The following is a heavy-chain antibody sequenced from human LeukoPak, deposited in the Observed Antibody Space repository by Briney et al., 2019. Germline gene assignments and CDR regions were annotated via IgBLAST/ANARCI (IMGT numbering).Heavy chain of an antibody. V-gene: IGHV4-39*07. CDR3: ARHVGGVIIDAFDI. CDR2: IYYSGST. CDR1: GGSISSSSYY. J-gene: IGHJ3*02. D-gene: IGHD3-10*02. Sequence: PSETLSLTCTVSGGSISSSSYYWGWIRQPPGKGLEWIGSIYYSGSTYYNPSLKSRVTISVDTSKNQFSLKLSSVTAADTAVYYCARHVGGVIIDAFDIWGQGTMVTVSP.